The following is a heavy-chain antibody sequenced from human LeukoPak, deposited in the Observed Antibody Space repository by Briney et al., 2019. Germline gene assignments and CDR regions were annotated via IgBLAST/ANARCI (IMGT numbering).Heavy chain of an antibody. J-gene: IGHJ4*02. Sequence: SETLSLTCDVSGVSISSSSYYWGWIRQPPGKGLEWIGSIFYGGSTYYNPSLKSRVTISVDTSKNQFSLKLSSVTAADTAVYYCARGRSDQRYSSGWSVIDYWGQGTLVTVSS. CDR3: ARGRSDQRYSSGWSVIDY. CDR2: IFYGGST. D-gene: IGHD6-19*01. CDR1: GVSISSSSYY. V-gene: IGHV4-39*01.